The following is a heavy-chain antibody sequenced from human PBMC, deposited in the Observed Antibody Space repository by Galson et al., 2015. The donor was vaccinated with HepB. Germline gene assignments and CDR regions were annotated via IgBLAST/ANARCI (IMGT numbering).Heavy chain of an antibody. D-gene: IGHD5-18*01. J-gene: IGHJ6*02. CDR1: GVSISSSTYY. V-gene: IGHV4-39*07. Sequence: TLSLTCAVSGVSISSSTYYWSWIRQPPGKGLEWIGNIYNSGGTYYNPSLKSRVTISVDTSKNEFSLNLTSVTAADTAVYYCARDDSNYDIDVWGQGTTVTVSS. CDR3: ARDDSNYDIDV. CDR2: IYNSGGT.